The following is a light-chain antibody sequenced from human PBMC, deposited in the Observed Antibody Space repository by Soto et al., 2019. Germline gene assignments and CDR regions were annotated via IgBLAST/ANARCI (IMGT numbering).Light chain of an antibody. V-gene: IGKV1-39*01. CDR3: QQSYSTPSIT. J-gene: IGKJ5*01. Sequence: DLQMTQSPSSLSTSVGDRVTIACRASQDIRNFLNWYQHKPGQAPRLLIYATSNLQSGVPSRFSGSGSGTNFTLTISNLQPEDFATYYCQQSYSTPSITFGHGTRLEMK. CDR1: QDIRNF. CDR2: ATS.